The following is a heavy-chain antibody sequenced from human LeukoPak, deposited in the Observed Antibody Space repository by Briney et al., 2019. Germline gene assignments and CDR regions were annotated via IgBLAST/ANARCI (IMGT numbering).Heavy chain of an antibody. CDR3: ARFGVGAVAGFDY. D-gene: IGHD6-19*01. V-gene: IGHV4-59*01. J-gene: IGHJ4*02. Sequence: SETLSLTCTVSGGSISSYYWSWIRQPPGKGLEWIGYIYYSGSTNYNPSLKSRVTISVDTSKNQFSLKLSSVTAADTAVYYCARFGVGAVAGFDYWGQGTLVTVSS. CDR1: GGSISSYY. CDR2: IYYSGST.